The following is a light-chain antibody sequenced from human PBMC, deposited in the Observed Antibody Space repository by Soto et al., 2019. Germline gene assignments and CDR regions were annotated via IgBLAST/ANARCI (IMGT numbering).Light chain of an antibody. CDR2: DAS. CDR3: QQRSNSWT. J-gene: IGKJ1*01. V-gene: IGKV3-11*01. Sequence: EIVLTQSPATLSLSPGERATLSCRASQSVSSYLAWYQQKPGQAPRLLIYDASNRATGIPARFSGSGSGTDFTLTISSLKPEDFAVYYCQQRSNSWTFGQGTKVDIK. CDR1: QSVSSY.